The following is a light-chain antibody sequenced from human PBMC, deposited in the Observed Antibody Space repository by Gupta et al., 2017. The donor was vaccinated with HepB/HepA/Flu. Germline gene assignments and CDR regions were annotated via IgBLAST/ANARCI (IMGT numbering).Light chain of an antibody. V-gene: IGLV2-23*02. CDR2: EVS. Sequence: QSALTQPASVSGSPGPSITISCTGTSSDAGSYNLVAWYQQHPGKAPKLMIYEVSKRPSGVSNRFSGSKSGNTASLTISGLQAEDEADYYCCSYAGSSTPWVFGGGTKLTVL. CDR1: SSDAGSYNL. CDR3: CSYAGSSTPWV. J-gene: IGLJ3*02.